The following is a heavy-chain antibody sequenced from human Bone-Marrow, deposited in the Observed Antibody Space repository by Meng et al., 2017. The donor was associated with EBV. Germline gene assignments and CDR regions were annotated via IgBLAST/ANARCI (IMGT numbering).Heavy chain of an antibody. J-gene: IGHJ4*02. D-gene: IGHD5-18*01. CDR1: GGPGSSGSYY. CDR2: IYYSGST. CDR3: ARDNVDTAMVPH. V-gene: IGHV4-61*01. Sequence: QVHLQASGPGRVKPSASLSLPCTVSGGPGSSGSYYWSWIRQPPGKGLEWIRYIYYSGSTNYNPSLKSRVTISVDTSKNQFSLKLSSVTAADTAVYYCARDNVDTAMVPHWGQGTLVTVSS.